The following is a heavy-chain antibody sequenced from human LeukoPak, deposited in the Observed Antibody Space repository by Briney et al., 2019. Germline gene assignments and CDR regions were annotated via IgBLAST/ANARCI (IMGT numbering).Heavy chain of an antibody. V-gene: IGHV3-23*01. D-gene: IGHD3-3*01. Sequence: GGSLRLSCAASGFTFSNTAMSWVRQTPGKGLEWVATMSAYNDRTHYADSVKGRFSISRDNSKNTLYLQMNSLRAEDTAVYYCARRYDGFDYWGQGTLVTVSS. CDR1: GFTFSNTA. J-gene: IGHJ4*02. CDR3: ARRYDGFDY. CDR2: MSAYNDRT.